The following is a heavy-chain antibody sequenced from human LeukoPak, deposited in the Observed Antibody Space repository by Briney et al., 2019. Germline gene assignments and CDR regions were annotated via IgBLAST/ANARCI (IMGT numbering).Heavy chain of an antibody. CDR3: ARGLPSYGDYVDYYFYMDV. J-gene: IGHJ6*03. Sequence: PSETLSLTCTVSGDSISGFYWSWIRQPAGKGLQWIGRISTSGSTNYNPSLKSRVTMSVDRSTNEFSLTLRSVTAADTALYYCARGLPSYGDYVDYYFYMDVWGKGTTVTVSS. D-gene: IGHD4-17*01. V-gene: IGHV4-4*07. CDR1: GDSISGFY. CDR2: ISTSGST.